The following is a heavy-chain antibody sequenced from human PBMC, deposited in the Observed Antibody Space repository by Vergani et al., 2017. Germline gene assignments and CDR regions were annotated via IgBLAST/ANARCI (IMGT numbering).Heavy chain of an antibody. CDR2: INPNSGGT. CDR1: GYTFTSYY. D-gene: IGHD2-2*01. J-gene: IGHJ3*02. V-gene: IGHV1-2*02. Sequence: QVQLVQSGAEVKKPGASVKVSCKASGYTFTSYYMHWVRQAPGQGLEWMGWINPNSGGTNYAQKFQGRVTMTRDTSISTAYMELSRLRSDDTAVYYCARRLGYCSSTSCYEAAFDIWGQGTMVTVSS. CDR3: ARRLGYCSSTSCYEAAFDI.